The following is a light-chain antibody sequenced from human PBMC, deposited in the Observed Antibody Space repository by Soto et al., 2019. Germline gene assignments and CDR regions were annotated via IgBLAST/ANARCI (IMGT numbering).Light chain of an antibody. CDR2: DVS. CDR3: TSYTSSLRLL. J-gene: IGLJ2*01. V-gene: IGLV2-14*01. Sequence: QSALTQPASVSESPGQSITISCTGTSSDVGGYDYVSWYQQHPGKAPKLMLYDVSHRPSGVSNRFSGSKSGNTASLTISGLQAEDEADYYCTSYTSSLRLLFGGGTKLTVL. CDR1: SSDVGGYDY.